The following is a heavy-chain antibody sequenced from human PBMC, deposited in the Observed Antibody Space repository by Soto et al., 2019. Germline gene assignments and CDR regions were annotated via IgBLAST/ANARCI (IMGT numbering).Heavy chain of an antibody. V-gene: IGHV3-21*04. CDR3: ATQGEAATGH. CDR2: ISARSKYI. J-gene: IGHJ4*02. CDR1: GFTFSSNS. D-gene: IGHD6-25*01. Sequence: GGSLRLSCVASGFTFSSNSMNWIRQAPGKGPEWVSSISARSKYIYYADSVKGRFSISRDNARNSLFLQMNSLRVEDTGMYYCATQGEAATGHWGQGNLVTVSS.